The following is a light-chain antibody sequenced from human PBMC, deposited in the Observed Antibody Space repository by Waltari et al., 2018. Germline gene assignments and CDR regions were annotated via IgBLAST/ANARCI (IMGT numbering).Light chain of an antibody. CDR3: GSYTTNGTLVI. J-gene: IGLJ2*01. CDR2: DVT. V-gene: IGLV2-14*01. Sequence: QSALTQPASVSGSPGQSITISCTGTSSDIGSDKYVSWYQQRPGKGPKLMSYDVTDRPSGGSNRISGSKSGNTAALTISGLQAEDEADYFCGSYTTNGTLVIFGGGTKLTVL. CDR1: SSDIGSDKY.